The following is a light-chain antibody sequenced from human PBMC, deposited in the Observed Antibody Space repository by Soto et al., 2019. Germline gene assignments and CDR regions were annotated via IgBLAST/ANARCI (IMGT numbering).Light chain of an antibody. CDR3: QQSYSTPQT. CDR1: QSISSN. CDR2: DAS. V-gene: IGKV3-15*01. Sequence: ETVMTQSAATLSVSPGERATLSCRASQSISSNLAWFQQKPGQAPRLLIYDASTMATGFPARFSGSGSGTEFTLTISSLQSEDFATYYCQQSYSTPQTFGQGTKVDI. J-gene: IGKJ1*01.